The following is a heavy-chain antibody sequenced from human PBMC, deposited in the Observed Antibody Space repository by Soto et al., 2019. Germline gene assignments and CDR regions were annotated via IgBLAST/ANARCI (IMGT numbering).Heavy chain of an antibody. D-gene: IGHD3-9*01. J-gene: IGHJ4*02. CDR2: ISCNSDCI. Sequence: GGSLRLSCAASGFTFSSYSMNWVRQAPGKGLEWVSCISCNSDCIWFAYSVKGRFTISRDNAKKSLYLQMNSLRAEDTALFFCASGRGYDILTGYYPYFDYWGQGTLVTVSS. CDR3: ASGRGYDILTGYYPYFDY. CDR1: GFTFSSYS. V-gene: IGHV3-21*04.